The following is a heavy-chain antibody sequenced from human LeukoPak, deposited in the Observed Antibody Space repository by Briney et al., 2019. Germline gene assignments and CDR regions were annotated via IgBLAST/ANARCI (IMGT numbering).Heavy chain of an antibody. J-gene: IGHJ4*02. CDR3: ARAPNPDFFDD. V-gene: IGHV4-61*01. D-gene: IGHD2-8*01. Sequence: SETLSLTCTVSGGSVSSGSYYWSWIRQPPGKGLEWIGYIYYSGSTNYNPSLKSRVTISADTSRNQFSLKLSSVTAADTAVYYCARAPNPDFFDDWGQGTLVTVSS. CDR1: GGSVSSGSYY. CDR2: IYYSGST.